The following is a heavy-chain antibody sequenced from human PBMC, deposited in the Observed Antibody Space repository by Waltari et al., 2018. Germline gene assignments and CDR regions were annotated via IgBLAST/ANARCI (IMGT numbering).Heavy chain of an antibody. J-gene: IGHJ4*02. Sequence: QVQLQESGPGLVKPSETLSFTCTVSGGSISSYYWSWIRQPPGKGLEWIGYIYYSGSTNYNPSLKSRVTISVDTSKNQFSLKLSSVTAADTAVYYCAREGRIKTYYYDSSGSGFDYWGQGTLVTVSS. V-gene: IGHV4-59*01. CDR1: GGSISSYY. D-gene: IGHD3-22*01. CDR2: IYYSGST. CDR3: AREGRIKTYYYDSSGSGFDY.